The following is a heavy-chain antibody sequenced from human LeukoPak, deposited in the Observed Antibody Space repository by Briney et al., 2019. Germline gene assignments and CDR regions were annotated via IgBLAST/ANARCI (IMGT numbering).Heavy chain of an antibody. CDR3: ARGDFDY. CDR1: GGSISSYY. V-gene: IGHV4-59*01. J-gene: IGHJ4*02. Sequence: SETLSLTCTVSGGSISSYYWSWIRQPPGKGLEWIGYIYYSGSTNYNPSLKSRVTISVDTSKNQFSLKLSSVTAADTAVYYCARGDFDYWGQGTLVTVSS. CDR2: IYYSGST.